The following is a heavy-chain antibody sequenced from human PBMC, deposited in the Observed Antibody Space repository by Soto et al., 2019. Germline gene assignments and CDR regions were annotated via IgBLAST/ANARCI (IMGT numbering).Heavy chain of an antibody. CDR2: IIPIFGTA. Sequence: SVQVSCKGSGGTFSSYAISWVRQAPGQGLEWMGGIIPIFGTANYAQKFQGRVTITADESTSTAYMELSSLRSEDTAVYYCARALGNSSSWPTDFNEWGQGILVTLSS. CDR3: ARALGNSSSWPTDFNE. D-gene: IGHD6-13*01. J-gene: IGHJ4*02. CDR1: GGTFSSYA. V-gene: IGHV1-69*13.